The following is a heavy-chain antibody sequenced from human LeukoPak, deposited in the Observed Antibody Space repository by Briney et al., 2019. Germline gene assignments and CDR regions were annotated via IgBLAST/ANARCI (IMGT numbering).Heavy chain of an antibody. V-gene: IGHV4-38-2*02. Sequence: PSETLSLTCTVSGYSISSGYYWGWIRQPPGKVLEWIGSIYHSGSTYYNPSLKSRVTISVDTSKNQFSLKLSSVTAADTAVYYCARSPPPRFDPWGQGTLVTVSS. CDR3: ARSPPPRFDP. CDR2: IYHSGST. J-gene: IGHJ5*02. CDR1: GYSISSGYY.